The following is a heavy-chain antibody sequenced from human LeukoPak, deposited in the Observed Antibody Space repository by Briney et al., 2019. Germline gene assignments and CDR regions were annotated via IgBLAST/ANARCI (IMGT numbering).Heavy chain of an antibody. CDR1: GFTFDDYA. Sequence: GGSLRLSCAASGFTFDDYATHWVRQAPGKGLEWVSGISWSSGSIGYADSVKGRFTISRDNAKNSLYLQMNSLRAEDTALYYCAKDILGGSYYYYGMDVWGQGTTVTVSS. CDR2: ISWSSGSI. J-gene: IGHJ6*02. V-gene: IGHV3-9*01. CDR3: AKDILGGSYYYYGMDV. D-gene: IGHD1-26*01.